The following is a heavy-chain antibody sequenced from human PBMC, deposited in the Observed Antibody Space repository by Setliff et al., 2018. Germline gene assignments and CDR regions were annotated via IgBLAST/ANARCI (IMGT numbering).Heavy chain of an antibody. Sequence: PSETLSLTCRVSGGSVSTFYWTWIRQPPGKGLEWIGYIFTSGSTQYNPSLKSRATISRDTSSNQFSLKLFSVTAADTAVYYCARGLNSVSWTFTYWGQGTLVTVSS. CDR2: IFTSGST. V-gene: IGHV4-4*09. D-gene: IGHD2-15*01. CDR1: GGSVSTFY. J-gene: IGHJ4*02. CDR3: ARGLNSVSWTFTY.